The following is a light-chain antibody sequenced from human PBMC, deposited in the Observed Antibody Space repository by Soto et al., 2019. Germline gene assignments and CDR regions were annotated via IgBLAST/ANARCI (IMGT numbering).Light chain of an antibody. Sequence: DIPMTQSPSTLSASVGDRVTITCRASQSISIWLAWYQQKPGKAPNLLIYDASSFESGVPPRFSGSGSGTEFTLAISSLQPDDFATYYCQQYEGFSRTFGQGTKVQIK. V-gene: IGKV1-5*01. CDR1: QSISIW. CDR2: DAS. J-gene: IGKJ1*01. CDR3: QQYEGFSRT.